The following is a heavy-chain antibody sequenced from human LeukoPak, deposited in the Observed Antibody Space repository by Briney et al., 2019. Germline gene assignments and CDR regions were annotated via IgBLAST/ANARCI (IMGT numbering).Heavy chain of an antibody. D-gene: IGHD6-19*01. Sequence: GASVKVSCKASGYSFSGYYMHWVRQAPGQGLEWMGWINPDSGGTNYAQEFQGRVTMTRDTSISTAYMELSRLRSDDTAVYYCARPRAQQWLVRGDAFDIWGQGTMVTVS. CDR2: INPDSGGT. V-gene: IGHV1-2*02. CDR1: GYSFSGYY. J-gene: IGHJ3*02. CDR3: ARPRAQQWLVRGDAFDI.